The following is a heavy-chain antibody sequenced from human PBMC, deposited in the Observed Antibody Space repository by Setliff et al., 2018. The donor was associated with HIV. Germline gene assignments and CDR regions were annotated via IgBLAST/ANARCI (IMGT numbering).Heavy chain of an antibody. Sequence: SVKVSCKASGGTFENYAISWVRQAPGQGLERMGKIIPIFDTTIYAEKFQGRITISADKSTATAYLELNSLRSEDSAIYYCARLIPSAYFGPRQDAFDVWGQGARVTVSS. CDR2: IIPIFDTT. D-gene: IGHD2-21*01. CDR1: GGTFENYA. CDR3: ARLIPSAYFGPRQDAFDV. J-gene: IGHJ3*01. V-gene: IGHV1-69*06.